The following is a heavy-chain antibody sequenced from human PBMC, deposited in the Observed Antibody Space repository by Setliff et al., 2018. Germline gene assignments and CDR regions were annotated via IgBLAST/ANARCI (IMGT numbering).Heavy chain of an antibody. V-gene: IGHV4-4*02. Sequence: SETLSLTCGVSGSSITSSNWWSWVRQAPGKGLEWIGRIYSGGTTYYNSSLKSRVTISVDTSKSQFSLRLNSVTAADTAVYYCARTGTYRYFDYWGRGTLVTVSS. CDR3: ARTGTYRYFDY. CDR1: GSSITSSNW. J-gene: IGHJ4*02. D-gene: IGHD1-1*01. CDR2: IYSGGTT.